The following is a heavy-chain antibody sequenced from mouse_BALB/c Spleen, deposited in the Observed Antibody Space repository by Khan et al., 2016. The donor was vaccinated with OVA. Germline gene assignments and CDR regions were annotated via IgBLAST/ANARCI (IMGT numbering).Heavy chain of an antibody. CDR3: ARQPYYHYNIMDY. D-gene: IGHD2-10*01. CDR2: IWSDGNT. V-gene: IGHV2-6-1*01. J-gene: IGHJ4*01. CDR1: GFSLTNYG. Sequence: QVQLKQSGPGLAAPSQSLSITCTISGFSLTNYGVHWVSQPPGKGLEWLVVIWSDGNTSYNSALKTRLTITKDNSQSQVFLKMNSRQTDDTAMYFCARQPYYHYNIMDYWGQGTSVTVSS.